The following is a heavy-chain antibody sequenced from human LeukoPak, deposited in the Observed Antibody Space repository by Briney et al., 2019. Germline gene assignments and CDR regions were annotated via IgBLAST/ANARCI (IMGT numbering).Heavy chain of an antibody. J-gene: IGHJ4*02. CDR1: GGSISSYY. Sequence: SETLSLTCTVSGGSISSYYWSWIRQPPGKGMEWIGFIYYIGTPNSKPSLKSGSPIPVETPKNQFSLKLSSVTAADTAVYYCARGVYIAAAQYGYWGQGTLVTVSS. D-gene: IGHD6-13*01. CDR2: IYYIGTP. CDR3: ARGVYIAAAQYGY. V-gene: IGHV4-59*01.